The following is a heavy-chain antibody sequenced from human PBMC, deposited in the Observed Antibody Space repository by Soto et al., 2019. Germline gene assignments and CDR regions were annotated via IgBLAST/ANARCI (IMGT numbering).Heavy chain of an antibody. CDR2: ISSSSSYI. Sequence: PGGSLRLSCAASGFTFSSYSMNWVRQAPGKGLEWVSSISSSSSYIYYADSVKGRFTISRDNAKNSLYLQMNSLRAEDTAVYYCAREPRTVTTGYYYMDVWGKGTTVTVSS. V-gene: IGHV3-21*01. J-gene: IGHJ6*03. CDR3: AREPRTVTTGYYYMDV. CDR1: GFTFSSYS. D-gene: IGHD4-4*01.